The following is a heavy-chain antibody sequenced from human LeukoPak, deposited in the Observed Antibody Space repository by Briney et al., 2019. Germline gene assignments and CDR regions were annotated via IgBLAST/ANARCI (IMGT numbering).Heavy chain of an antibody. Sequence: SETLSLTCAVYGGSFSGYYWSWIRQPPGKGLEWIGEINHSGSTNYNPSLKSRVTISVDTSKNQFSLKLSSVTAADTAVYYCARGGGRSGYYYRFAAFDIWGQGTIVTVSS. J-gene: IGHJ3*02. D-gene: IGHD3-22*01. CDR2: INHSGST. V-gene: IGHV4-34*01. CDR1: GGSFSGYY. CDR3: ARGGGRSGYYYRFAAFDI.